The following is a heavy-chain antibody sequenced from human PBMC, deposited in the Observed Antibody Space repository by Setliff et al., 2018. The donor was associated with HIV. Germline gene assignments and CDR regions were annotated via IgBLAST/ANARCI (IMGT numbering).Heavy chain of an antibody. D-gene: IGHD1-7*01. J-gene: IGHJ6*03. CDR3: AKNTPSIINYPYYYYMDV. CDR1: GGSISSYY. Sequence: SETLSLTCTVSGGSISSYYWSWIRQPPGKGLEWIGYIYYSGSTNYNPSLKSRVTISVDTSKNQFSLKLSSVTAADTAVYYCAKNTPSIINYPYYYYMDVWGKGTTVTVSS. CDR2: IYYSGST. V-gene: IGHV4-59*01.